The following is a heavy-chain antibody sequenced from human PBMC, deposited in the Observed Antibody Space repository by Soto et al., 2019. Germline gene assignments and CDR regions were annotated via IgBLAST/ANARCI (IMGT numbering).Heavy chain of an antibody. CDR3: AQFRALGSEQLVDY. CDR2: IIPIFGTA. D-gene: IGHD6-6*01. CDR1: GGTFSSYA. Sequence: QVQLVQSGAEVKKPGSSVKVSCKASGGTFSSYAISWVRQAPGQGLEWMGGIIPIFGTANYAQKFQGRATITADESTSTAYMELSSLRSEDTAVYYCAQFRALGSEQLVDYWGQGTLVTVSS. V-gene: IGHV1-69*01. J-gene: IGHJ4*02.